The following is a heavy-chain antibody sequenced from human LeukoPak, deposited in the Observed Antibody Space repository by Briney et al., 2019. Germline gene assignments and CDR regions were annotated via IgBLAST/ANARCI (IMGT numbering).Heavy chain of an antibody. CDR3: ARPGTVTTF. Sequence: GGSLRLSCTASGFTFSSYGMHWVRQAPGKGLEWVAVISYDGSNKYYADSVKGRFTISRDNSKNTLYLQMNSLRAEDTAVYYCARPGTVTTFWGQGTLVTVSS. CDR1: GFTFSSYG. CDR2: ISYDGSNK. J-gene: IGHJ4*02. D-gene: IGHD4-11*01. V-gene: IGHV3-30*03.